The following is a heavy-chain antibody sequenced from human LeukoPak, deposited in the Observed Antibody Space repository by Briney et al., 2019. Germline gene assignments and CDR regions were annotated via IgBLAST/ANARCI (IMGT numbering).Heavy chain of an antibody. J-gene: IGHJ3*02. CDR1: GGSISSHY. D-gene: IGHD4-17*01. CDR2: ISYSGST. V-gene: IGHV4-59*11. CDR3: ARDPTTVTKGFDI. Sequence: SETLSLTCTVSGGSISSHYWTCIRQSPGKGLEWIGYISYSGSTNYNPSLKSRVTLSVDTSKNQFSLKPSSVTAADTAVYYRARDPTTVTKGFDIWGQGTMVTVCS.